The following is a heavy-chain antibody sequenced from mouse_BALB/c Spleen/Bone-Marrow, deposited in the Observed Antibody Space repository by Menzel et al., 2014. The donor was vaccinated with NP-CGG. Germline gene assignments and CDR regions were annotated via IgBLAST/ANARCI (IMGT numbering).Heavy chain of an antibody. D-gene: IGHD2-3*01. CDR2: IDPANGNT. Sequence: VTLKECGAELVKPGASVKLSCTASGFNIKDTYMHWVKQRPEQGLEWIGRIDPANGNTKYDPKFQGKATITADTSSNTAYLQLISLTSEDTAVYYCARSLYDGYFSWFSYWGQGTLVTVSA. CDR1: GFNIKDTY. CDR3: ARSLYDGYFSWFSY. V-gene: IGHV14-3*02. J-gene: IGHJ3*01.